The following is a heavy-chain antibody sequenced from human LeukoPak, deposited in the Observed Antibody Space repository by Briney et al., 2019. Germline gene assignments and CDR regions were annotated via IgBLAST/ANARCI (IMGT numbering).Heavy chain of an antibody. J-gene: IGHJ4*02. Sequence: GGSLRLSCAASGFTVSSNYMSWVRQAPGKGLEWVSVIYSGGTTYYAVSVKGRFTISRDNSKNTLFLQMNSLIVEDTAVYYCAKGGGIHVSFDYWGQGTLVTVSS. CDR1: GFTVSSNY. CDR3: AKGGGIHVSFDY. CDR2: IYSGGTT. D-gene: IGHD3-16*01. V-gene: IGHV3-66*01.